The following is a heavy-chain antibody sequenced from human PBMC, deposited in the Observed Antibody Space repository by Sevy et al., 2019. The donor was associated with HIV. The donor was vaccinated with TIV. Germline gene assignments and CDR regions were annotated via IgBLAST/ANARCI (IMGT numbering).Heavy chain of an antibody. CDR1: GFTFSSYA. Sequence: GGSLRLSCAASGFTFSSYAMSWVRQAPGKGLEWVSAISGSGGCTYYADSVKGRLTISRDNSKHTLYLQMNSLRADDTAVYYCAKSVRDDSSGYYYGGQGFDYWGQGTLVTVSS. J-gene: IGHJ4*02. D-gene: IGHD3-22*01. CDR2: ISGSGGCT. V-gene: IGHV3-23*01. CDR3: AKSVRDDSSGYYYGGQGFDY.